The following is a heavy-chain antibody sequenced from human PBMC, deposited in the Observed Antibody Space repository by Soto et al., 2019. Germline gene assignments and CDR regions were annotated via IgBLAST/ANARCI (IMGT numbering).Heavy chain of an antibody. D-gene: IGHD4-17*01. J-gene: IGHJ5*02. CDR2: VNSLGTYT. Sequence: VQLVESGGGLVQPGGSLRLSCAASGFTFSNSYRSWIRQSPGKGLEWLSYVNSLGTYTKYADSVRGRFTISRDNAQNSLYLEVTGLTGDETAVYYCARIYGGGSGVNAWGKGTQVTVSS. CDR1: GFTFSNSY. CDR3: ARIYGGGSGVNA. V-gene: IGHV3-11*05.